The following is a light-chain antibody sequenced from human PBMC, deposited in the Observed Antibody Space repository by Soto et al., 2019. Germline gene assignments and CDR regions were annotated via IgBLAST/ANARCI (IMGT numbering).Light chain of an antibody. CDR3: QQHDDSFTWT. Sequence: EIVLTRSPGTLSLSPGEKAILSCRASQSIAPNYLAWYQQKPGQAPRLLIYGASSRATGIPDRFSGSGSGTDFTLTISRLEPEDFAVYFCQQHDDSFTWTFGQGTKVEIK. CDR1: QSIAPNY. V-gene: IGKV3-20*01. J-gene: IGKJ1*01. CDR2: GAS.